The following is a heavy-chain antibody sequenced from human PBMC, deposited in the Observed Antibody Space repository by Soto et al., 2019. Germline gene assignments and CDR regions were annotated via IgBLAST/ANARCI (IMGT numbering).Heavy chain of an antibody. D-gene: IGHD3-3*01. V-gene: IGHV3-21*01. CDR1: GFTFSSYS. J-gene: IGHJ4*02. CDR2: ISSSSSYI. CDR3: ARSYDFWSGYRTLDY. Sequence: GGSLRLSCAASGFTFSSYSMNWVRQAPGKGLEWVSSISSSSSYIYYADSVKGRFTISRDNAKNSLYLQMNSLRAEDTAVYYCARSYDFWSGYRTLDYRGQGTLVTVSS.